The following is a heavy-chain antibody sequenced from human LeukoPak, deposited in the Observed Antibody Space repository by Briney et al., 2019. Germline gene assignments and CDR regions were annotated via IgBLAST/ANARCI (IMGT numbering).Heavy chain of an antibody. CDR2: ISYDGSNK. CDR1: GFTFSSYA. CDR3: ARDGRSEQQPKRGNYYSMDV. D-gene: IGHD6-13*01. V-gene: IGHV3-30*04. Sequence: GRSLRLSCAASGFTFSSYAMHWVRQAPGKGLEWVAVISYDGSNKYYADSVKGRFTISRDNSKNTLYLQMNSLRAEDTAVYYCARDGRSEQQPKRGNYYSMDVWGQGTTVTVSS. J-gene: IGHJ6*02.